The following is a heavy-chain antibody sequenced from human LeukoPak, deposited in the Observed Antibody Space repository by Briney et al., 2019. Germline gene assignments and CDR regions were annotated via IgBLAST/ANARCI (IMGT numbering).Heavy chain of an antibody. CDR2: INPNSGGT. Sequence: ASVKVSCKASGYTFTGYYMHWVRQSPGQGLEWLGWINPNSGGTNYAQKFQGRVTMTRDTSISTAYMELSRLRSDDTAVYYCARELGGAGSYFFPYYGMDVWGQGTAVTVSS. J-gene: IGHJ6*02. D-gene: IGHD3-10*01. CDR1: GYTFTGYY. CDR3: ARELGGAGSYFFPYYGMDV. V-gene: IGHV1-2*02.